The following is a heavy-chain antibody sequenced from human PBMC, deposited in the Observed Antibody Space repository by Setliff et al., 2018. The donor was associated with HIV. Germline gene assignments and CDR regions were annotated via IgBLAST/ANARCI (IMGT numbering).Heavy chain of an antibody. V-gene: IGHV4-34*01. Sequence: KPSETLSLTCAVYGESFSGHYWGWIRQPPGKGLEWIGEINHSESPNYNPSLKSRVTISVDTSKKQFSLKLSSVSAADTAVYYCARGGGITWRSYSFDYWGQGTLVTVSS. CDR2: INHSESP. J-gene: IGHJ4*02. CDR3: ARGGGITWRSYSFDY. CDR1: GESFSGHY. D-gene: IGHD3-10*01.